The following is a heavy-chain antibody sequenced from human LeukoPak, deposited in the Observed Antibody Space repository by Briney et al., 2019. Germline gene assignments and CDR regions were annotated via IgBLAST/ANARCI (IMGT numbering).Heavy chain of an antibody. D-gene: IGHD3-10*01. CDR3: ARVYGSGSYPIDY. J-gene: IGHJ4*02. V-gene: IGHV3-33*01. CDR2: IWYDGSNK. Sequence: GGSLRLSCAASGFTFSNYGMHWVRQAPGKGLEWVAVIWYDGSNKYYADSVKGRFTISRDNSKNTLYLQMNSLRDDDTAVYHCARVYGSGSYPIDYWGQGTLVTVSS. CDR1: GFTFSNYG.